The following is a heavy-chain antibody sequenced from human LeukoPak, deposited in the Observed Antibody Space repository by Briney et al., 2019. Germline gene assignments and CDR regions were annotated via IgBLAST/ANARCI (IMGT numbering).Heavy chain of an antibody. D-gene: IGHD3-22*01. J-gene: IGHJ3*02. CDR2: ITGTGGST. V-gene: IGHV3-23*01. Sequence: GGSLRLSCAASGFTFSNYAMSWVRQAPGKGLEWDSSITGTGGSTYYADSVKGRFTISRDNSKNTLYLQMNSLRAEDTAVNYWAKVKYSSGYEDDAFDIWGQGTMVTVSS. CDR3: AKVKYSSGYEDDAFDI. CDR1: GFTFSNYA.